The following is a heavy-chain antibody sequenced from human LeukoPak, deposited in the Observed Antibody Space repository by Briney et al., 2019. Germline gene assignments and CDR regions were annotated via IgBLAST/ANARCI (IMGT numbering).Heavy chain of an antibody. CDR1: GYTFTSYD. CDR3: ARVPPVEYGDYVGRAFDI. V-gene: IGHV1-8*03. D-gene: IGHD4-17*01. CDR2: MNPNSGNT. J-gene: IGHJ3*02. Sequence: GASVKVSCKASGYTFTSYDINWVRQATGQGLEWMGWMNPNSGNTGYAQKFQGRVTITRNTAISTAYMELSSLSSEDTAVYYCARVPPVEYGDYVGRAFDIWGQGTMVTVSS.